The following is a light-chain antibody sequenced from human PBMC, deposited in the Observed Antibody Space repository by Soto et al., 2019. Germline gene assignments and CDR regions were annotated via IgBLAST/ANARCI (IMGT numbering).Light chain of an antibody. CDR2: GAS. V-gene: IGKV3-15*01. CDR1: QSVSIN. J-gene: IGKJ1*01. Sequence: IVLTQSPATLSLSPGERATLSCRASQSVSINLAWYQQKPGQAPRLLIYGASSRATGFPARFSGSGSGTDFTLTISSLQSEDFAVYYCQQYNNWPWTFGQGTKVDIK. CDR3: QQYNNWPWT.